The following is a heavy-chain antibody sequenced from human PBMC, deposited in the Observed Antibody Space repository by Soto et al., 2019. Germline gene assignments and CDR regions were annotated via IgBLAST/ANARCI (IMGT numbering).Heavy chain of an antibody. J-gene: IGHJ5*02. V-gene: IGHV4-30-4*01. CDR1: GGSISSGDYY. CDR3: AREGYYDSSGYPSHFQYNWFDP. CDR2: IYYSGST. D-gene: IGHD3-22*01. Sequence: SETLSLTCTVSGGSISSGDYYWSWIRQPPGKGLEWIGYIYYSGSTYYNPSLKSRVTISVDTSKNQFSLKLSSVTAADTAVYYCAREGYYDSSGYPSHFQYNWFDPWGQGTLVT.